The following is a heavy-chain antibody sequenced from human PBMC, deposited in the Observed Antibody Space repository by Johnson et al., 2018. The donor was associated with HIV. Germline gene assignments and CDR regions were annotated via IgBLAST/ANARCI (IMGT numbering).Heavy chain of an antibody. CDR1: GFTVSTNY. J-gene: IGHJ3*02. V-gene: IGHV3-66*03. Sequence: VQLVESGGGLIQPGGSLRLSCAASGFTVSTNYMSWVRQAPGKGLEWVSIIYSGGSTYYADSVKGRFTISRDNSQNTLYLQMGWLRSEDTALYYCTRKCDYAQGFDIWGRGTLVTVSS. CDR3: TRKCDYAQGFDI. CDR2: IYSGGST. D-gene: IGHD4-17*01.